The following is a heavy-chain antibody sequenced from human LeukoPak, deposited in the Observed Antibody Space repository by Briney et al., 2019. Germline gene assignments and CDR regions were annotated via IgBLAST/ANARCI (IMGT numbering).Heavy chain of an antibody. Sequence: ASVKVSCKASGYTFTGYYMHWVRQAPGQGLEWMVWINPNSGGTNYAQKFQGRVTMTRDTSISTAYMELSRLRSDDTAVYYCARSTRELGYNDYWGQGTLVTVSS. CDR3: ARSTRELGYNDY. V-gene: IGHV1-2*02. D-gene: IGHD2-2*02. CDR2: INPNSGGT. CDR1: GYTFTGYY. J-gene: IGHJ4*02.